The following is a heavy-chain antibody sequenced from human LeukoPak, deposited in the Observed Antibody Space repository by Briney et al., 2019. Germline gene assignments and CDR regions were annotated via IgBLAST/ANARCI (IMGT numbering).Heavy chain of an antibody. Sequence: ASVKISCKASVYTFIGNYIHWLRQAPGQGLEWMGWIDANNGDTKSAQKFQGRVTMSRDTSISTAYMDLSSLSPDDAAVYYCARDPSSVTLYFFDYWGQGTLVTVSS. D-gene: IGHD4-11*01. J-gene: IGHJ4*02. CDR1: VYTFIGNY. V-gene: IGHV1-2*02. CDR3: ARDPSSVTLYFFDY. CDR2: IDANNGDT.